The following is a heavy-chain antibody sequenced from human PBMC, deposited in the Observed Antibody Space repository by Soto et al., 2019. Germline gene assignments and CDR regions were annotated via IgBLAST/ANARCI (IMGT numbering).Heavy chain of an antibody. CDR2: MSGDGGRT. CDR1: GFRLSSYA. V-gene: IGHV3-23*01. J-gene: IGHJ3*02. Sequence: VGYLRLSCEASGFRLSSYAINSVCQAPLKVLEWVSGMSGDGGRTYYADSVKGRFTISRDNFKNKLFLQMNSLRAEDTALYYCEARFDSGGWYYGALDIWGQETMV. CDR3: EARFDSGGWYYGALDI. D-gene: IGHD6-19*01.